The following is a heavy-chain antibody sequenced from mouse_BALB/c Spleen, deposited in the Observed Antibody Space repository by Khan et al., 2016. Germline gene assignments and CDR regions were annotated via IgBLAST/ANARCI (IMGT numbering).Heavy chain of an antibody. J-gene: IGHJ4*01. CDR1: GFTFSDYG. D-gene: IGHD2-4*01. CDR3: ARIYDYDYAMDF. CDR2: ISNLAYSI. Sequence: EVELVESGGGLVQPGGSRKLSCAASGFTFSDYGMAWVRQAPGKGPEWVAFISNLAYSIYYADTVTGRFTISRENAKNTLYQEMSRLGSEDKAIYYCARIYDYDYAMDFWGQGTSVTVSS. V-gene: IGHV5-15*02.